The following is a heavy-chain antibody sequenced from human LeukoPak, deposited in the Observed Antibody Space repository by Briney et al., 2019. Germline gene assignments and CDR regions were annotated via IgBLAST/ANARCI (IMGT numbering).Heavy chain of an antibody. CDR1: GGPFSGYY. CDR2: INHSGST. Sequence: SETLSLTCAVYGGPFSGYYWSWIRQPPGKGLEWIGEINHSGSTNYNPSLKSRVTISVDTSKNQFSLKLSSVTAADTAVYYCARRSHSRDYWGQGTLVTVSS. D-gene: IGHD6-13*01. V-gene: IGHV4-34*01. CDR3: ARRSHSRDY. J-gene: IGHJ4*02.